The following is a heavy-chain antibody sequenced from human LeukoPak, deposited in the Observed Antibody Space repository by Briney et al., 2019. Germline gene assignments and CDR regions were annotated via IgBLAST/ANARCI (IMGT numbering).Heavy chain of an antibody. D-gene: IGHD1-26*01. CDR3: ARRVGATNPWFDP. Sequence: ASVKVSCKASGGTFSSYAISWVRQAPGQGLEWMGGIIPIFGTANYAQKFQGRVTITADESTSTAYMELSSLRSEDTAVYYCARRVGATNPWFDPWGQGTLVTVSS. CDR2: IIPIFGTA. V-gene: IGHV1-69*13. CDR1: GGTFSSYA. J-gene: IGHJ5*02.